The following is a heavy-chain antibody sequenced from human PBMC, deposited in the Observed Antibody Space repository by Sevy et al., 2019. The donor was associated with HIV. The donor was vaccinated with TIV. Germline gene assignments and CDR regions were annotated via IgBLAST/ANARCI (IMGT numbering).Heavy chain of an antibody. V-gene: IGHV1-24*01. CDR2: LDPEHGKR. Sequence: ASVKVSCKVSGYTLTKLSMHWVRQVRGKGLEWMGSLDPEHGKRIYAQKFQGRFTMTEDTSTDTGYLDLNSLRSEDSAVYFCATTKDYYESSGDPFDYWGQGTLVTVSS. D-gene: IGHD3-22*01. J-gene: IGHJ4*02. CDR1: GYTLTKLS. CDR3: ATTKDYYESSGDPFDY.